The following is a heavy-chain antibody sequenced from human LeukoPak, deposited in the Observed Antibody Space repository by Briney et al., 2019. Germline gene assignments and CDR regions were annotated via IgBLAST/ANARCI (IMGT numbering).Heavy chain of an antibody. CDR1: GGSFSGYY. V-gene: IGHV4-34*01. CDR3: ARVAPGYCSGGSCYPYYYYYYMDV. D-gene: IGHD2-15*01. CDR2: INHSGST. Sequence: PSETLSLTCAVYGGSFSGYYWSWIRQPPGKGLEWIGEINHSGSTNYNPSLKSRVTMSVDTSKNQFSLKLSSVTAVDTAVYYCARVAPGYCSGGSCYPYYYYYYMDVWGKGTTVTVSS. J-gene: IGHJ6*03.